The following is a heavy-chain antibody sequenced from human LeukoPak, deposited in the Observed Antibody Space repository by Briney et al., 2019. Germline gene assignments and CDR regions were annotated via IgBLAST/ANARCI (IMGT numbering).Heavy chain of an antibody. Sequence: TSETLSLTCTVSGGSISSGSYYWSWIRQPAGKGLEWIGRIYTSGSTNYNPSLKSRVTISVDTSKNQFSLKLSSVTAADTAVYYCARGGGGYYTDKLDYWGQGTLVTVSS. D-gene: IGHD3-3*01. V-gene: IGHV4-61*02. J-gene: IGHJ4*02. CDR2: IYTSGST. CDR1: GGSISSGSYY. CDR3: ARGGGGYYTDKLDY.